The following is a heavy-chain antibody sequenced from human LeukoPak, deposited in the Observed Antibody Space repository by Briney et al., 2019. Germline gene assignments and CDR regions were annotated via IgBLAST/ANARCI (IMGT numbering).Heavy chain of an antibody. V-gene: IGHV3-7*01. J-gene: IGHJ4*02. D-gene: IGHD6-13*01. CDR2: IKQDGSEK. Sequence: GGSLRLSCAASGFTFSSYSMNWVRQAPGKGLEWVANIKQDGSEKYYVDSVKGRFTISRDNAKNSLCLQMNSLGAEDTAVYYCASIAAAGDFDYWGQGTLVTVSS. CDR3: ASIAAAGDFDY. CDR1: GFTFSSYS.